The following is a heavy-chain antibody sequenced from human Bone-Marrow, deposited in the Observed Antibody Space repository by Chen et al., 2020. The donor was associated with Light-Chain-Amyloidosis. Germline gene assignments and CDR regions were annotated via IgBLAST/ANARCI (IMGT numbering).Heavy chain of an antibody. CDR2: IFPDDCDT. CDR3: ARSSSGWPNWFRH. V-gene: IGHV5-51*01. CDR1: GYNFSRYW. Sequence: EVQLVQSGAEVRKPGESLKISCKATGYNFSRYWIGWVRQMPGKGLEWMGNIFPDDCDTRYSPAFQGHVTISADKSPTTAYLQWSSLKASDTAIYYCARSSSGWPNWFRHWGQGNLVTVSS. J-gene: IGHJ5*02. D-gene: IGHD6-25*01.